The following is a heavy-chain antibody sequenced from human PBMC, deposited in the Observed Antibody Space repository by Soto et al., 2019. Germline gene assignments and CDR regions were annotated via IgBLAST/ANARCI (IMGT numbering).Heavy chain of an antibody. D-gene: IGHD5-12*01. CDR1: GDSVSSNSAA. CDR2: TYYRSKWYN. CDR3: LRYTPPRGGRLSVV. V-gene: IGHV6-1*01. J-gene: IGHJ4*02. Sequence: SPTISLTCDISGDSVSSNSAAWNWIRQSPSRDLEWLGRTYYRSKWYNDYAVSVKSRITINPDTSKNQFSLQLNSVTPDDTAFYYFLRYTPPRGGRLSVVWGQGTQDTAPQ.